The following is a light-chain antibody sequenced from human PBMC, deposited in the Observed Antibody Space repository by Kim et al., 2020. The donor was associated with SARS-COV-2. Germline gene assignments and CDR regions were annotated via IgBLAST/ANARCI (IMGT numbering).Light chain of an antibody. Sequence: GQKVTISCSGSISNIGNNYVSWYQQLTETAPKLHIYDNNKRHSGIPDRFSGSKSGTSATLGITGLQTGDEAEYYCGTWDSSLNAVVFGGGTQLTVL. J-gene: IGLJ2*01. CDR3: GTWDSSLNAVV. CDR1: ISNIGNNY. V-gene: IGLV1-51*01. CDR2: DNN.